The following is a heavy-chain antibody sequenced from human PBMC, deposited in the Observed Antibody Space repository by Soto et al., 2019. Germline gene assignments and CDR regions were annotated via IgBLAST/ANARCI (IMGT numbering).Heavy chain of an antibody. CDR2: IIPIFGTA. D-gene: IGHD3-22*01. CDR3: ARGWGYDSNDYYYAY. V-gene: IGHV1-69*01. Sequence: QVQLVQSGAEVRKPGSSVKVSCKASGGTFSRHAISWVRQAPGQGHEWMGGIIPIFGTANHAQKFQGRVTIMADESTSTVYMELSSLRSENTAMYYCARGWGYDSNDYYYAYWGQGTLVIVSS. J-gene: IGHJ4*02. CDR1: GGTFSRHA.